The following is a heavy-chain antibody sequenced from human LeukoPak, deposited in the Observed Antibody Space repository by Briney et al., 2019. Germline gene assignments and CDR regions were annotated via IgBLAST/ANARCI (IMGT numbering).Heavy chain of an antibody. D-gene: IGHD1-26*01. CDR3: AEDGLSGSYSLDY. CDR2: FKTKYSQV. CDR1: GFTFSDYA. Sequence: GGSLRLSCVASGFTFSDYAMNWVRQAPGKGLEWVSTFKTKYSQVYYAESVRGRFTISTDNSEKTVYLQMNSLRAEDTAVYYCAEDGLSGSYSLDYWGQGTLVTVSS. J-gene: IGHJ4*02. V-gene: IGHV3-23*05.